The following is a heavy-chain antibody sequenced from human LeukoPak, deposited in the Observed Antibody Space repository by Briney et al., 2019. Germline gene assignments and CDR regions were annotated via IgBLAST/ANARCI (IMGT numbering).Heavy chain of an antibody. CDR1: GYSISSGYY. V-gene: IGHV4-38-2*02. D-gene: IGHD4-17*01. J-gene: IGHJ5*02. CDR3: ARDPYHPHDYGDYDNWFDP. CDR2: IYHSGST. Sequence: SETLSLTCAVSGYSISSGYYWGWIRQPPGKGLEWIGSIYHSGSTYYNPSLKSRVTISVDTSKNQFSLKLSSVTAADTAVYYCARDPYHPHDYGDYDNWFDPWGQGTLVTVSS.